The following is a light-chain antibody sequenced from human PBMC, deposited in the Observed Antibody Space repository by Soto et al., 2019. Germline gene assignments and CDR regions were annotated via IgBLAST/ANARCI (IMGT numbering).Light chain of an antibody. Sequence: QSALTQPPSASGSPGQSVTISCTGTSSDVGGYNYVSWYQQYPSKAPKLMIYEVTKRPSGVPDRFSGSKSGNTASLTVSGLQAEDEADYYCSSYAGSNNVVFGGGTKVTVL. CDR1: SSDVGGYNY. J-gene: IGLJ2*01. CDR3: SSYAGSNNVV. CDR2: EVT. V-gene: IGLV2-8*01.